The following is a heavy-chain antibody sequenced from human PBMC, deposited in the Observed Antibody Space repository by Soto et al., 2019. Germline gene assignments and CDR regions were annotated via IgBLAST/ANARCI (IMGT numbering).Heavy chain of an antibody. CDR3: AHRPGGSSSYYFDY. V-gene: IGHV1-2*04. J-gene: IGHJ4*02. D-gene: IGHD6-6*01. CDR2: INPNSGDT. Sequence: ASVKVSCKDSGYTFSDFSISWVRQAPGQGLEWMGWINPNSGDTNYAQKFKGWVTMTRDTSINTAYMELTRLDPVDTATYYCAHRPGGSSSYYFDYWGQGTLVTVSS. CDR1: GYTFSDFS.